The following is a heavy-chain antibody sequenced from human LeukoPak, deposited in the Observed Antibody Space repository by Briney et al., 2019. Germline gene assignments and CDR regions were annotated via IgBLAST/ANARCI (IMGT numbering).Heavy chain of an antibody. CDR3: ARSLFAVVAATLGY. CDR1: GFTFRNYW. CDR2: INSDGSST. J-gene: IGHJ4*02. V-gene: IGHV3-74*01. D-gene: IGHD2-15*01. Sequence: SGGSLRLSCAASGFTFRNYWMHWVRQTPGKGLVWVSRINSDGSSTNYADSVKGRFTISRDNAKNSLYLQMNSLRAEDTAVYYCARSLFAVVAATLGYWGQGTLVTVSS.